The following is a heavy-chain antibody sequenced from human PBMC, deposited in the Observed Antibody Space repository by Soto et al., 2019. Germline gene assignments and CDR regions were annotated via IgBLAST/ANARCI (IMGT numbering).Heavy chain of an antibody. CDR3: AKDFRTAMVHYYYYYGMDV. Sequence: GGSLRLSCAASGFTFSSYGMHWVRQAPGKGLEWVAVISYDGSNKYYADSVKGRFTISRDNSKNTLYLQMDSLRAEDTAVYYCAKDFRTAMVHYYYYYGMDVWGQGTTVTVSS. CDR1: GFTFSSYG. J-gene: IGHJ6*02. V-gene: IGHV3-30*18. D-gene: IGHD5-18*01. CDR2: ISYDGSNK.